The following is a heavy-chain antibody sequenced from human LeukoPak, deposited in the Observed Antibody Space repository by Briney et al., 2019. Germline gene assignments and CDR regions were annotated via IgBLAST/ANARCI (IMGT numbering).Heavy chain of an antibody. V-gene: IGHV3-30-3*01. Sequence: GGALRLSCSASEFTFSSYAMHWVRQAPGKVLERVAVISYDGSNKYYADPVKARLTISRDNSKNTLYLQRSSLRAEDTAVYYCARDLSSSGWDSIHFDYWGQGTLVTVSS. CDR2: ISYDGSNK. D-gene: IGHD6-19*01. CDR3: ARDLSSSGWDSIHFDY. J-gene: IGHJ4*02. CDR1: EFTFSSYA.